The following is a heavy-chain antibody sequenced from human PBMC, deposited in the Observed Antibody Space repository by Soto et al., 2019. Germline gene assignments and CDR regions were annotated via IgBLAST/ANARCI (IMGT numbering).Heavy chain of an antibody. CDR3: ANDHLTTTVTTVGY. D-gene: IGHD4-17*01. Sequence: QVQLVESGGGVVQPGRSLRLSCAASGFTFSNYGMHWVRQAPGKGLEWVAVISYHGSDKYYADSVKGRFTISRDNSKNTLYLQMDSLRAEATAVYYGANDHLTTTVTTVGYWGQGTLVTVSS. CDR1: GFTFSNYG. V-gene: IGHV3-30*18. J-gene: IGHJ4*02. CDR2: ISYHGSDK.